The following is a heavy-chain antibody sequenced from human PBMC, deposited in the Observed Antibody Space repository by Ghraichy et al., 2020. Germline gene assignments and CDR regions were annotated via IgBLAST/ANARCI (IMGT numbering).Heavy chain of an antibody. D-gene: IGHD1-26*01. Sequence: GGSLRLSCSASGFTFSSYAMHWVRQAPGKGLEYVSAINSNGGNTYYADSVKGRFTISRDNSKNTLYLQMSSLRPEDTAVYYCVKREPAYDYWGQGTLVTVSS. CDR1: GFTFSSYA. CDR2: INSNGGNT. J-gene: IGHJ4*02. CDR3: VKREPAYDY. V-gene: IGHV3-64D*06.